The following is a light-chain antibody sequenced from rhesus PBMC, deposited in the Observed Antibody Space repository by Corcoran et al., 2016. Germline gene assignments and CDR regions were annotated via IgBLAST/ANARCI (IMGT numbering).Light chain of an antibody. Sequence: DIQMTQSPSSLSASVGDTVTITCRASQGISSYLNWFQQKPGKAPNLLIYAASSRDSGVPSRVSGSGSGTDFTLTISSLQPEDFAVYYCLQHNSYPRTFGQGTKVEIK. CDR1: QGISSY. V-gene: IGKV1-28*03. CDR2: AAS. CDR3: LQHNSYPRT. J-gene: IGKJ1*01.